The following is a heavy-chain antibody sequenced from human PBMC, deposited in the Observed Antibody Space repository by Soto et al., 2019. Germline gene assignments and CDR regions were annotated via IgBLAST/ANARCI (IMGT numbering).Heavy chain of an antibody. Sequence: SLRLSCAASGFTFSSYAMHWGRQSPGKGLEWVAVISYDGSNKYYADSVKGRFTISRDNSKNTLYLQMNSLRAEDTAVYYCARDATSIAVAGTLYYYYYGMDVWGQGTTVTVSS. CDR3: ARDATSIAVAGTLYYYYYGMDV. CDR2: ISYDGSNK. D-gene: IGHD6-19*01. V-gene: IGHV3-30-3*01. CDR1: GFTFSSYA. J-gene: IGHJ6*02.